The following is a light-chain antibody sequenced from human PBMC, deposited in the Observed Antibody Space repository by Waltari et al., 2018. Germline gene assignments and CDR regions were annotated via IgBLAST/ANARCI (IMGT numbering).Light chain of an antibody. V-gene: IGLV4-69*01. Sequence: QLVLTQSPSASASLGASVKPTCTLSSRHSSNIIAWLQQQPEKGPRYLMKVNSDGSHSKGDDIPDRFSGSSSGAERYLTISSVQSEDEADYYCQTGGHGTWVFGGGTTLTVL. CDR3: QTGGHGTWV. CDR1: SRHSSNI. J-gene: IGLJ3*02. CDR2: VNSDGSH.